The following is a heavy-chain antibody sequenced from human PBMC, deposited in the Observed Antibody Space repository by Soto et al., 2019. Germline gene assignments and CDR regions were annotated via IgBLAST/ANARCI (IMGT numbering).Heavy chain of an antibody. CDR2: IKTKAHGGTT. J-gene: IGHJ3*02. V-gene: IGHV3-15*07. Sequence: TGGSLRLSCTASGFTFNNAWMNWVRQAPGKGLEWVGRIKTKAHGGTTDYAAPVRGRFTISRDDSKNTLYLHMNSLKTEDTALYYCTTNDAFDIWGQGTMVTVSS. CDR3: TTNDAFDI. CDR1: GFTFNNAW.